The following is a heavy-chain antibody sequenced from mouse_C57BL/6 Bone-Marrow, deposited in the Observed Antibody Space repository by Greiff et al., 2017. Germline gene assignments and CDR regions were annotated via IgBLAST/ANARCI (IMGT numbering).Heavy chain of an antibody. Sequence: EVKLVESGGGLVQSGRSLRLSCATSGFTFSDFYMEWVRQAPGKGLEWIAASRNNANDYTTEYSASVKGMFIVTRDTSQSILYLRMNTLRTEDTAIYDCARGSWDWYFDVWGTGTTVTVSS. CDR2: SRNNANDYTT. CDR3: ARGSWDWYFDV. CDR1: GFTFSDFY. V-gene: IGHV7-1*01. J-gene: IGHJ1*03.